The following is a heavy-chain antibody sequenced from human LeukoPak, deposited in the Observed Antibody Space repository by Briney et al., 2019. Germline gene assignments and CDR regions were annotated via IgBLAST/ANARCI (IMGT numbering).Heavy chain of an antibody. Sequence: PSETLSLTCTVSGGSISSYYWSWIRQPPGKGLEWIGYIYYSGSTNYNPSLKSRVTISVDTSKNQFSLKLSSVTAADTAVYYCARHNTPTSYGMDVWGQGTTVTVSS. J-gene: IGHJ6*02. CDR2: IYYSGST. V-gene: IGHV4-59*08. CDR3: ARHNTPTSYGMDV. CDR1: GGSISSYY.